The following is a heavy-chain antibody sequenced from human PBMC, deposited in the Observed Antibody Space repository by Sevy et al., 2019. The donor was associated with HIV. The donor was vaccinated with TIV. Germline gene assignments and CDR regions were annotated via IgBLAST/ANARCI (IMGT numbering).Heavy chain of an antibody. V-gene: IGHV4-39*02. Sequence: SETLSLTCTVSGYSISSNNFYWGWVRQPPEKGLEWIGSIYYTGSTSYNPSLKSRVTISVDTSKNQFSLKLTSVTAADTAVYYCAREAVALDYWGQGTLVTVSS. CDR1: GYSISSNNFY. J-gene: IGHJ4*01. CDR3: AREAVALDY. CDR2: IYYTGST. D-gene: IGHD6-19*01.